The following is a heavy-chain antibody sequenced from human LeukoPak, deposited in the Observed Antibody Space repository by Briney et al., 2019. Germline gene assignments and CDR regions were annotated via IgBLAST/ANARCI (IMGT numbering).Heavy chain of an antibody. V-gene: IGHV3-23*01. J-gene: IGHJ4*02. Sequence: GRSLRLSSAASGFTLSSYTMGWVRQAPGKGLEWGSTISSGGSTYYPDSMKGRFTISRDNSKNTLYLQMNSLRADDTAVYYCAKGGVMGARETDYWGQGTLVTVSS. D-gene: IGHD3-16*01. CDR3: AKGGVMGARETDY. CDR2: ISSGGST. CDR1: GFTLSSYT.